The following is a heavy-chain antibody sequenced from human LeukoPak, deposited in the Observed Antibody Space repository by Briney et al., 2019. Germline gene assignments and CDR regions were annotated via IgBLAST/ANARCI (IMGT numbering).Heavy chain of an antibody. CDR3: AREGRNYFDY. CDR1: VFTFSSDW. Sequence: GGSLRLSCAASVFTFSSDWMSWVRQAPGKGLEWVANIKQDGSEKYYVDSVKGRFTISRDNAKNSLYLQMNSLRAEDTAVYYCAREGRNYFDYWGQGTLVTVSS. CDR2: IKQDGSEK. V-gene: IGHV3-7*01. J-gene: IGHJ4*02.